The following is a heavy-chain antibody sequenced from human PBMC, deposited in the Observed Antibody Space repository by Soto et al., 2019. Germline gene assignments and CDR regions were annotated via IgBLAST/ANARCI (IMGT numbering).Heavy chain of an antibody. CDR2: ISSSGSPI. CDR1: GFTFSSYG. CDR3: ASLRFRAGDAFDI. J-gene: IGHJ3*02. D-gene: IGHD5-12*01. V-gene: IGHV3-48*01. Sequence: GGSLRLSCAASGFTFSSYGMNRVLQAPGKGLEWLSYISSSGSPIYYADSVKGRFTISRDNAKNSLYLQMSSLRAEDTAVYYCASLRFRAGDAFDIWGQGTMVTVSS.